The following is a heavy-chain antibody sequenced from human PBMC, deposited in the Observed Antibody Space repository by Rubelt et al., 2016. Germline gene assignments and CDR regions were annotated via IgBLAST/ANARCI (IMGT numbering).Heavy chain of an antibody. CDR2: ISWDGGNT. CDR1: GFTFDDYA. Sequence: EVQLVESGGGVVQPGGSLRLSCAASGFTFDDYAMHLVRQAPGKVLEWVSLISWDGGNTYYADTVEGRINISRDNRKNSLYLQMNRLRTEDTALYYCANILGWVQFDAFDIWGQGTMVTVSS. D-gene: IGHD5-24*01. V-gene: IGHV3-43*02. J-gene: IGHJ3*02. CDR3: ANILGWVQFDAFDI.